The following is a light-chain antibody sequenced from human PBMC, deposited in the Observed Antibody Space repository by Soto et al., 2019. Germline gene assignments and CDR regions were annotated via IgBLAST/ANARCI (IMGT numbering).Light chain of an antibody. CDR1: SSDVGGYNY. J-gene: IGLJ1*01. Sequence: QSVLTQPASVSGSPGQSITISCTGTSSDVGGYNYVSWYQQHPGKAPKLMIYDVSNRPSGVSNRFSGSKSGNTASLTISGLQAEDEADYYCCSYAGTYIYVFGSGTKVTVL. CDR2: DVS. CDR3: CSYAGTYIYV. V-gene: IGLV2-14*01.